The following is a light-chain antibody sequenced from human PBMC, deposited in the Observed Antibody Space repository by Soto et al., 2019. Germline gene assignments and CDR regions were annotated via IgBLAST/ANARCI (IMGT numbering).Light chain of an antibody. CDR2: AAS. CDR1: QSVASN. V-gene: IGKV3-15*01. Sequence: EIVMTQSPATLSVSPGERATLSCRASQSVASNLAWYQQKPGQAPRLLIYAASTRATGIPARFSGSGSGTEFTLTISSLQSEDFAVYYCQQYTNWPPLYTFGQGTKLEI. CDR3: QQYTNWPPLYT. J-gene: IGKJ2*01.